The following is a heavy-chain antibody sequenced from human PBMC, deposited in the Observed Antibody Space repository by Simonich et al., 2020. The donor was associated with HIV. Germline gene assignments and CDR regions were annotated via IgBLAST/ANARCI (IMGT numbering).Heavy chain of an antibody. Sequence: QVSLVQSGAEVKRPGASVKVSCKASGYSFTDYYIQWVRQAPRQGLEWMGWISPNSGATNYAQQFRGRVTLTRDTAISTAYMELSRPRSDDTAVYYCARAYYDTLTGYLYLDSWGQGTLVTVSS. J-gene: IGHJ4*02. CDR3: ARAYYDTLTGYLYLDS. D-gene: IGHD3-9*01. CDR1: GYSFTDYY. V-gene: IGHV1-2*02. CDR2: ISPNSGAT.